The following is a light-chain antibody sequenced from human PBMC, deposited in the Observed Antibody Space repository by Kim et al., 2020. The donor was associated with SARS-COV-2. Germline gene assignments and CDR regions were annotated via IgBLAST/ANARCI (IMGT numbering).Light chain of an antibody. Sequence: SPGDRATLSCRASQSVRNNYVAWYQQIPGQAPRLLICDASSRATSIADRFSGSGSGTEFTLTISRLEPEDFAVYFCQQYGTPTLTFGGGTKVDIK. CDR3: QQYGTPTLT. V-gene: IGKV3-20*01. CDR2: DAS. CDR1: QSVRNNY. J-gene: IGKJ4*01.